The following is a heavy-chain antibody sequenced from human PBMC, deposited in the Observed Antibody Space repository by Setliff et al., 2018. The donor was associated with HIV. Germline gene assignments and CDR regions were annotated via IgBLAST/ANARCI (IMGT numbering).Heavy chain of an antibody. CDR1: GGSINIGEYY. D-gene: IGHD6-25*01. Sequence: SEPLSLPCTFSGGSINIGEYYWSWSRQHPGKGLEWIGYIYYTGDTYYNPPLKSRVTMSIDTSKNQFSLRLSSVTAADTAVYYCARWYTTGRGWFDPWGQGILVTVAS. J-gene: IGHJ5*02. CDR3: ARWYTTGRGWFDP. CDR2: IYYTGDT. V-gene: IGHV4-31*03.